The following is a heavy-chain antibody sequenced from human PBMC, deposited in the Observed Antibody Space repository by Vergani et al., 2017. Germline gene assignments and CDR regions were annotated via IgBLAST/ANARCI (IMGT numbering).Heavy chain of an antibody. CDR3: ARGPSITIFGVVIRARHYFDY. J-gene: IGHJ4*02. D-gene: IGHD3-3*01. CDR2: INHSGST. CDR1: GGSFSGYY. Sequence: QVQLQQWGAGLLKPSETLSLTCAVYGGSFSGYYWSWIRQPPGKGLEWIGEINHSGSTNYNPSLKSRVTISVATSKNQFSLKLSAVTAADTAVYYCARGPSITIFGVVIRARHYFDYWGQGTLVTVSS. V-gene: IGHV4-34*01.